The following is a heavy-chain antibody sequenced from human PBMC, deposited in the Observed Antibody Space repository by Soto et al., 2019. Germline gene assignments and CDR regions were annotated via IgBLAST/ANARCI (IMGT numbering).Heavy chain of an antibody. Sequence: SETLSLTLAVYGGSFSCYYCSWIRQPPGNGLEWIGEINHSGSTNYEPSLKSRVTISVDTSNKQFPLKLSSVNAADTALYYWAREDELYGMDVWSQGTTVTVSS. CDR1: GGSFSCYY. CDR3: AREDELYGMDV. CDR2: INHSGST. V-gene: IGHV4-34*01. J-gene: IGHJ6*02. D-gene: IGHD1-7*01.